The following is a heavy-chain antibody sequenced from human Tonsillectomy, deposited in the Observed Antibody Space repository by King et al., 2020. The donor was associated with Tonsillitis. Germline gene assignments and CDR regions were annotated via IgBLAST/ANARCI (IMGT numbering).Heavy chain of an antibody. V-gene: IGHV4-38-2*02. J-gene: IGHJ4*02. CDR2: ISHSGGT. Sequence: HVQLQESGPGLVKPSETLSLTCTVSGYTIRSGYYWGWIRQPPGKGLEWIGSISHSGGTYYNPSLRSRVTMSVDTSTNQISLRLSSATAADTAVYYCARDEADDYGDSGAGFDYWGQGTLVTVSS. CDR1: GYTIRSGYY. CDR3: ARDEADDYGDSGAGFDY. D-gene: IGHD4-17*01.